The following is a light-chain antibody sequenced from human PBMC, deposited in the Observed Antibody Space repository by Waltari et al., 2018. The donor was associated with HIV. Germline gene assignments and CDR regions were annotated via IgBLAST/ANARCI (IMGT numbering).Light chain of an antibody. J-gene: IGKJ3*01. Sequence: DIQRTQSPPSLSASVTDRVTITSRASQGISNHLAWYQQKPGNLPHPLIYAASTLQSGVPPRFSGSGSGTDVTLTSSSLQPEDVETYYCQTYDSAPFTFGPGTKVDIK. CDR3: QTYDSAPFT. CDR2: AAS. V-gene: IGKV1-27*01. CDR1: QGISNH.